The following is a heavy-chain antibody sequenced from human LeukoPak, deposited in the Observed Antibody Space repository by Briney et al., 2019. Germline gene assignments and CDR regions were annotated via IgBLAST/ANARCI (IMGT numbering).Heavy chain of an antibody. D-gene: IGHD3-16*02. CDR3: AKDRGSGLSYYFDY. Sequence: GGSLRLSCAASGFTFSSYGMHWVRQAPGKGLEGVAVISYDGSNKYYADSVKGRFTISRDNSKNTLYLQMNSLRAEDTAVYYCAKDRGSGLSYYFDYWGQGTLVTVSS. V-gene: IGHV3-30*18. CDR1: GFTFSSYG. CDR2: ISYDGSNK. J-gene: IGHJ4*02.